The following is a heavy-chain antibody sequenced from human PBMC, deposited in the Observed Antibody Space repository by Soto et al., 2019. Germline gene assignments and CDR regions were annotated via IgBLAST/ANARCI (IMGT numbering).Heavy chain of an antibody. Sequence: QVQLVQSGAEVKKPGASVKVSCKVSGYIFTSYGISWVRQAPGQGLEWMGWISAYNGNTNNAQRLHGRVTLTTDTSTSTGYRELSSLSSDDTAVYFCERDPALNVNSAQKVDYWGQGTLVTGSS. CDR3: ERDPALNVNSAQKVDY. V-gene: IGHV1-18*01. J-gene: IGHJ4*02. D-gene: IGHD2-2*01. CDR2: ISAYNGNT. CDR1: GYIFTSYG.